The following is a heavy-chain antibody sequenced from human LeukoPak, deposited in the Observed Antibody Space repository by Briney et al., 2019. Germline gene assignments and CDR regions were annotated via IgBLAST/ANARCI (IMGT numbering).Heavy chain of an antibody. D-gene: IGHD3-3*01. CDR3: ARETDVTIFGVVSPSDAFDI. V-gene: IGHV4-34*01. J-gene: IGHJ3*02. Sequence: SETLSLTCAVYGGSFSGYYWSWIRQPPGKGLEWIGEINHSGSTNYNPSLKSRVTISVDTSKNQFSLKLSSVTAADTAVYYCARETDVTIFGVVSPSDAFDIWGQGTMVTVSS. CDR2: INHSGST. CDR1: GGSFSGYY.